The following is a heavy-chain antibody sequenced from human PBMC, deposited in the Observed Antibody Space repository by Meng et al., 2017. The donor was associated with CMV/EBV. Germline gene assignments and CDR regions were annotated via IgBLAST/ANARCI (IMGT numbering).Heavy chain of an antibody. D-gene: IGHD2-2*01. Sequence: ASVKVSCKASGYTFTSYDINWVRQATGQGLEWMGWMNPNSGNTGYAQKFQGRVTITRNTSISTAYMELSSLRSEDTAVYYCPKGRRVFLGYCSSTSCHDFDYWGQGTLVTVSS. CDR3: PKGRRVFLGYCSSTSCHDFDY. J-gene: IGHJ4*02. V-gene: IGHV1-8*03. CDR2: MNPNSGNT. CDR1: GYTFTSYD.